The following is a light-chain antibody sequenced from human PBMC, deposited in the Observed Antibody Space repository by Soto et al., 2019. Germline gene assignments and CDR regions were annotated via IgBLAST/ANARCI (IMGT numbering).Light chain of an antibody. J-gene: IGKJ1*01. V-gene: IGKV3D-15*01. CDR2: GAS. Sequence: EIVMTQSPATLSLSPGERATLSCRASQSVGSSLAWFQQKPGQAPRLLFYGASTRATGIPARFTGSGSGTEFTLTISSLQSEDFAVYYCHQYNDWPRTFGKGTKV. CDR3: HQYNDWPRT. CDR1: QSVGSS.